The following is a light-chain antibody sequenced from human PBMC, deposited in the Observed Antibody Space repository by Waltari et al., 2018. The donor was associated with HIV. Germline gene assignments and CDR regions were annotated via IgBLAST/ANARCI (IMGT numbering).Light chain of an antibody. CDR1: QSVGVN. CDR2: GAS. CDR3: QQYSDWPPLYT. J-gene: IGKJ2*01. V-gene: IGKV3D-15*01. Sequence: ATLSCRASQSVGVNLAWYHHKPGQAPRLLIYGASTRASGISPRFSGSGSGTAFTLTISNLQSEDVAVYFCQQYSDWPPLYTFGQGTKLEIK.